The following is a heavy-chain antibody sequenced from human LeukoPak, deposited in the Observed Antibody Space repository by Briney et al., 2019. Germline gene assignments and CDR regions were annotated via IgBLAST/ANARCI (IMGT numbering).Heavy chain of an antibody. CDR2: INPNSGGT. Sequence: GASVKVSCKASGYTFTGYYMHWVRQAPGQGLEWMGWINPNSGGTNYAQKFQGRVTMTRDTSISTAYMELSRLRSDDTAVYYCARGAYCGGDCYSSEYFQHWGQGTLVTVSS. J-gene: IGHJ1*01. CDR1: GYTFTGYY. V-gene: IGHV1-2*02. CDR3: ARGAYCGGDCYSSEYFQH. D-gene: IGHD2-21*02.